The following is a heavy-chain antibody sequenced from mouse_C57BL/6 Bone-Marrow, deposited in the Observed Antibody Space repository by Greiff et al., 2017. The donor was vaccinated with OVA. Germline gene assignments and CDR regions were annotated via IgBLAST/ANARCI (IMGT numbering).Heavy chain of an antibody. V-gene: IGHV1-15*01. J-gene: IGHJ2*01. Sequence: QVQLKESGAELVRPGASVTLSCKASGYTFTDYEMHWVKQTPVHGLEWIGAIDPETGGTAYNQKFKGKAILTADKSSSTASMELRSLTSEDSAVYYCTSPYGSSYGWYFDYWGQGTTLTVSS. D-gene: IGHD1-1*01. CDR3: TSPYGSSYGWYFDY. CDR1: GYTFTDYE. CDR2: IDPETGGT.